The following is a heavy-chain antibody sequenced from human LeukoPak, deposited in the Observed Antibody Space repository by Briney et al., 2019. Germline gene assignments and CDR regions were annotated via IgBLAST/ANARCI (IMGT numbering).Heavy chain of an antibody. J-gene: IGHJ6*03. CDR3: ARRDHTYYYYYYMDV. D-gene: IGHD1-14*01. Sequence: GESLKISCKGSGYSFTSYWIGWVRQMPGKGLEWMGIIYPGDSDTRYSPSFQGQVTISADKSISTAYLQWSSLKASDTAMYYCARRDHTYYYYYYMDVWGKGTTVTVSS. CDR2: IYPGDSDT. V-gene: IGHV5-51*01. CDR1: GYSFTSYW.